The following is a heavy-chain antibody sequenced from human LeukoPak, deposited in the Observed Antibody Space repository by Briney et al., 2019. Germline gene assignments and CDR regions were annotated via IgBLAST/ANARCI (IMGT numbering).Heavy chain of an antibody. CDR1: GGSFSGYY. CDR3: ARGDSSGWYVWFDP. V-gene: IGHV4-34*01. Sequence: PSETLSLTCAVYGGSFSGYYWSWIRQPPGKGLEWIGEINDSGSTNYNPSLKSRVTILADTPKNQFSLKLSSVTAADTAVYYCARGDSSGWYVWFDPWAREPWSPSPQ. CDR2: INDSGST. D-gene: IGHD6-19*01. J-gene: IGHJ5*02.